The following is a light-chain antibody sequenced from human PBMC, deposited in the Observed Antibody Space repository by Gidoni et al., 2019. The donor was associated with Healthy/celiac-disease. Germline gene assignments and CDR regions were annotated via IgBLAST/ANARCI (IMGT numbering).Light chain of an antibody. CDR3: QQSYSTLIFT. J-gene: IGKJ3*01. CDR2: AAS. Sequence: DIQMTQSPSSLSASVGDRVTITCRASQSISSYLNWYQQKPGKAPKLLIYAASSLQSGVPSRFSGSGSGTDFTLPISSLQPEDFATYYCQQSYSTLIFTFGPGTKVEIK. CDR1: QSISSY. V-gene: IGKV1-39*01.